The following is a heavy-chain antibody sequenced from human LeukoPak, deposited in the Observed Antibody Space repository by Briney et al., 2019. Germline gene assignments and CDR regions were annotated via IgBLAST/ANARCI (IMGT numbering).Heavy chain of an antibody. CDR2: IYFTGRT. CDR3: ARGGYDSDFDY. CDR1: GGSISTYY. Sequence: SETLSLTCTVSGGSISTYYWSWIRLPPGKGLEWNAYIYFTGRTQYNPSLKSRVTISEDTSKNQFSLRLSSVTPADTAVYYCARGGYDSDFDYWGQGTLVTVSS. V-gene: IGHV4-59*01. D-gene: IGHD3-3*01. J-gene: IGHJ4*02.